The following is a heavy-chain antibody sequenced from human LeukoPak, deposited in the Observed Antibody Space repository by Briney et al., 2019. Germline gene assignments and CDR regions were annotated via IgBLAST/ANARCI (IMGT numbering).Heavy chain of an antibody. V-gene: IGHV3-74*01. CDR3: ARDGIAAVDFDY. D-gene: IGHD6-13*01. CDR2: VNGDGSST. Sequence: GSLRLSCAASGFTFSTYWMHWVRQAPGKGLVWVSRVNGDGSSTNYADSVKDRFTISRDNAKDTLYLQMNSLRAEDTAVYYCARDGIAAVDFDYWGQGILVTVSS. CDR1: GFTFSTYW. J-gene: IGHJ4*02.